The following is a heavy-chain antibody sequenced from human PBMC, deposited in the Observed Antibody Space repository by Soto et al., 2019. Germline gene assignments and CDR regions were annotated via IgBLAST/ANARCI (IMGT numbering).Heavy chain of an antibody. J-gene: IGHJ6*02. D-gene: IGHD3-3*01. V-gene: IGHV4-34*01. CDR2: INHSGST. CDR3: ARAPYYDFWSGYPARFGMDV. CDR1: GGSFSGYY. Sequence: SETLSLTCAVYGGSFSGYYWSWIRQPPGKGLEWIGEINHSGSTNYNPSLKSRVTISVDTYKNQFSLKLSSVTAADTAVYYCARAPYYDFWSGYPARFGMDVWGQGTTVTVSS.